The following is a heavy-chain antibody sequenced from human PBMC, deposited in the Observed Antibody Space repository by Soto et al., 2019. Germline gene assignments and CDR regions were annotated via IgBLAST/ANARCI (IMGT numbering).Heavy chain of an antibody. CDR1: GGSITSSY. V-gene: IGHV4-59*01. Sequence: SETLSLTCTVSGGSITSSYWSWIRRPPGKGLEWIAYIYDTGISGYTPSTSYNPSLKSRATISVDTSKSQFSLKLTSVTAADTAVYYCARGEDAFFYYGLDVWGQGITVTVSS. CDR2: IYDTGISGYTPST. J-gene: IGHJ6*02. CDR3: ARGEDAFFYYGLDV.